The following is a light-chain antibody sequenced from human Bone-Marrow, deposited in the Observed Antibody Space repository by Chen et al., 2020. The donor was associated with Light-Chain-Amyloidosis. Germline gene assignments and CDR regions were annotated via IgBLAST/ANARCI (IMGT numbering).Light chain of an antibody. CDR1: QSISSW. Sequence: DIQMTQAPSTLSASVGDRVTITCRASQSISSWLAWYQQKPGKAPKLLIYKASSLESGVPSRSSGSGSGTEFTLTISRLQPDDFATYYCQQYNSYSGTFGQGTKVEIK. J-gene: IGKJ1*01. CDR2: KAS. CDR3: QQYNSYSGT. V-gene: IGKV1-5*03.